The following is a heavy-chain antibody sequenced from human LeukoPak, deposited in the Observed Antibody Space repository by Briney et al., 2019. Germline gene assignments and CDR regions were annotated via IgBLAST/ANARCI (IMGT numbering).Heavy chain of an antibody. CDR3: AKDGPPPRMTAYYYDSSGPLH. D-gene: IGHD3-22*01. CDR1: GFTFSSYG. J-gene: IGHJ1*01. CDR2: IRYDGCNK. Sequence: GGSLRLSCAASGFTFSSYGMHWVRQAPGKGLEWVAFIRYDGCNKYYADSVKGRFTISRDNSKNTLYLQMNSLRAEDTAVYYCAKDGPPPRMTAYYYDSSGPLHWGQGTLVTASS. V-gene: IGHV3-30*02.